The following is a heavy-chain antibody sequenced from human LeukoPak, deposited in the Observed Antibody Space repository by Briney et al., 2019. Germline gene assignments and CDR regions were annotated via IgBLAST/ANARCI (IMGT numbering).Heavy chain of an antibody. CDR3: ARGGSSSGWAYYYYYYYMDV. Sequence: SETLSLTCTVSGGSISSSSYYWGWIRQPPGKGLEWIGSIYYSGSTYYNPSLKSRVTISVDTSKNQFSLKLSSVTAADTAVYCCARGGSSSGWAYYYYYYYMDVWGKGTTVTVSS. J-gene: IGHJ6*03. CDR1: GGSISSSSYY. CDR2: IYYSGST. D-gene: IGHD6-6*01. V-gene: IGHV4-39*07.